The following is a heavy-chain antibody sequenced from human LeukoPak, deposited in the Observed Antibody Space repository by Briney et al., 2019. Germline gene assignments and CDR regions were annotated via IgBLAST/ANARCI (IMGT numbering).Heavy chain of an antibody. J-gene: IGHJ5*02. CDR3: ARSRRGKYCSSTSCRNNWFDP. Sequence: ASVKVSCKASGYTFTGYYMHWVRQAPGQGLEWMGWINPNSGGTNYAQKFQGRVTITRDTSISTAYMELSRLRSDDTAVYYCARSRRGKYCSSTSCRNNWFDPWGQGTLVTVSS. CDR2: INPNSGGT. D-gene: IGHD2-2*01. CDR1: GYTFTGYY. V-gene: IGHV1-2*02.